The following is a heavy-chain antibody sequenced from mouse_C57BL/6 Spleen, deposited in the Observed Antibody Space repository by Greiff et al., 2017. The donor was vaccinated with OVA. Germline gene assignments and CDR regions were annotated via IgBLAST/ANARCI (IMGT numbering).Heavy chain of an antibody. CDR3: ARHQGRVYFDY. CDR2: IDPSDSYT. J-gene: IGHJ2*01. CDR1: GYTFTSYW. Sequence: VQLQQPGAELVMPGASVKLSCKASGYTFTSYWMHWVKQRPGQGLEWIGEIDPSDSYTNYNQKFKGKSTLTVDKSSSTAYMQLSSLTSEDSAVYYCARHQGRVYFDYWGQGTTLTVSS. V-gene: IGHV1-69*01.